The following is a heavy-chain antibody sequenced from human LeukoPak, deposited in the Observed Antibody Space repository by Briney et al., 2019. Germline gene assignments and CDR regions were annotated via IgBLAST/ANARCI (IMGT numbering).Heavy chain of an antibody. Sequence: ASVKVSCKASGYTFTSYGISWVRQAPGQGLEWMGWISAYNGNTNYAQKLQGRVTMTTDTSTSTAYMELRSLRSDDTAVYYCAISCTSCNYYYYGMDVWGQGTTVTASS. CDR1: GYTFTSYG. J-gene: IGHJ6*02. V-gene: IGHV1-18*01. CDR3: AISCTSCNYYYYGMDV. D-gene: IGHD2-2*01. CDR2: ISAYNGNT.